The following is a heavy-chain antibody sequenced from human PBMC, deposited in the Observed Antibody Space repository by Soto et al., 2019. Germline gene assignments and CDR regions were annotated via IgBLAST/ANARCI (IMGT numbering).Heavy chain of an antibody. J-gene: IGHJ4*02. D-gene: IGHD5-18*01. CDR1: GGSVSSGSYY. CDR3: ARGHTAMVYLVDY. CDR2: IYYSGST. V-gene: IGHV4-61*01. Sequence: PSETLSLTCTVSGGSVSSGSYYWSWIRQPPGKGLEWIGYIYYSGSTNYNPSLKSRVTISVDTSKNQFSLKLSSVTAADTAVYYCARGHTAMVYLVDYWGQGTLVTVSS.